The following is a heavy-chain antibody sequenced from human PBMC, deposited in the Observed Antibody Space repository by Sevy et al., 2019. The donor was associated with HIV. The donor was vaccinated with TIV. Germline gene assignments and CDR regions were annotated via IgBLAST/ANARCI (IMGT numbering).Heavy chain of an antibody. V-gene: IGHV3-30*02. CDR1: GFTFSSYG. Sequence: GGSLRLSCAASGFTFSSYGMHWVRQAPGKGLEWVAFIRYDGSNKYYADSVKGRFTIPRDNSKNTLYLQMNSLRAEDTAVYYCAKEVPAAIPYGMDVWGQGTTVTVSS. D-gene: IGHD2-2*01. J-gene: IGHJ6*02. CDR3: AKEVPAAIPYGMDV. CDR2: IRYDGSNK.